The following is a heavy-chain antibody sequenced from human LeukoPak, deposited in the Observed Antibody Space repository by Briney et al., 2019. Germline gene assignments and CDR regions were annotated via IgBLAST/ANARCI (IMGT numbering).Heavy chain of an antibody. CDR3: ASFGRRDGYNPYYFDY. CDR2: IYYSGST. V-gene: IGHV4-59*08. Sequence: SETLSLTCAVSGGSINSYYWTWIRQPPGKGLEWIGYIYYSGSTNYNPSLKSRVTIAVDTSKNQLSLKLSSVTAADTAVYYCASFGRRDGYNPYYFDYWGQGSLVTVSS. J-gene: IGHJ4*02. D-gene: IGHD5-24*01. CDR1: GGSINSYY.